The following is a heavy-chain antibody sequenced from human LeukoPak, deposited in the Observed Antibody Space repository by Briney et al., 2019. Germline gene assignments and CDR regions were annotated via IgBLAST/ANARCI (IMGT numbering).Heavy chain of an antibody. CDR3: ARSITGTTFDP. J-gene: IGHJ5*02. CDR2: IYPGDSDT. CDR1: GYSFTSYW. D-gene: IGHD1-7*01. Sequence: KISCKGSGYSFTSYWIGWVRQMPGKGLEWMGIIYPGDSDTRYSPSFQGQVTISADKSISTAYLQRSSLKASDTAMYHCARSITGTTFDPRGQGTLVTVSS. V-gene: IGHV5-51*01.